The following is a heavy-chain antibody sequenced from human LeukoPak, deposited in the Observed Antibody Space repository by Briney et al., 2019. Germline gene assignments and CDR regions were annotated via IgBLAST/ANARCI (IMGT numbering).Heavy chain of an antibody. CDR2: ISYDGSNK. J-gene: IGHJ4*02. Sequence: GRSLRLSCAASGFTFSSYAMHWVRQAPGKGLEWVAVISYDGSNKYYADSVKGRFTIPRDNSKNTLYLQMNSLRAEDTAVYYCARERGYSPTFDYWGQGTLVTVSS. D-gene: IGHD2/OR15-2a*01. CDR1: GFTFSSYA. CDR3: ARERGYSPTFDY. V-gene: IGHV3-30-3*01.